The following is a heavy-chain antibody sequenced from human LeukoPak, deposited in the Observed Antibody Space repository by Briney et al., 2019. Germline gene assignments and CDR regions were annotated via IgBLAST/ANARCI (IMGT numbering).Heavy chain of an antibody. D-gene: IGHD6-19*01. CDR1: GGSISPLY. CDR2: IYYSGTT. V-gene: IGHV4-59*11. J-gene: IGHJ4*02. Sequence: SETLSLTCTVSGGSISPLYWMWIRQPPGKGLEFIGYIYYSGTTNYNPSLKSRITLSVDTSKNQSYLKLSSVTGADTAVYYCARGWYKSDWFQFDCWGQGTLVTVSS. CDR3: ARGWYKSDWFQFDC.